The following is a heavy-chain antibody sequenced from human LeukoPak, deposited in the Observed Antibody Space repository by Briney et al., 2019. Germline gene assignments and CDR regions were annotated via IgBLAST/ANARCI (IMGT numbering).Heavy chain of an antibody. J-gene: IGHJ6*03. Sequence: SEKVSRKVTGYTRSELSMHWVRQAPGQGLEWMGGSIPIFGTANYAQKFQGRVTITADKSTSTAYMELSSLRSEDTAVYYCARGKDYYDSSGYPTVGYYMDVWGKGTTVTVSS. CDR1: GYTRSELS. D-gene: IGHD3-22*01. CDR2: SIPIFGTA. V-gene: IGHV1-69*06. CDR3: ARGKDYYDSSGYPTVGYYMDV.